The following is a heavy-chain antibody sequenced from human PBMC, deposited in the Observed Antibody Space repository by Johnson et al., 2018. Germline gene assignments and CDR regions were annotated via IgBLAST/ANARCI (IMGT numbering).Heavy chain of an antibody. D-gene: IGHD3-9*01. J-gene: IGHJ6*03. CDR1: GYRFTSYW. CDR3: ARHPRYYDILTGRDYYYYMDV. V-gene: IGHV5-51*01. CDR2: IYPGDSDT. Sequence: VQLQESGAEVKKPGESLKISCKGSGYRFTSYWIGWVRQMPGKGLEWMGIIYPGDSDTRYSPSFQGQVTISADKSISTAYLQWSSLKASDTAMYYCARHPRYYDILTGRDYYYYMDVWGKGTTVTVSS.